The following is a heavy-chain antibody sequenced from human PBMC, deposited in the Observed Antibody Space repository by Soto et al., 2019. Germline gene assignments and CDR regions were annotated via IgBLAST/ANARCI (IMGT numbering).Heavy chain of an antibody. CDR3: ATHGLGVSSPPYFDN. Sequence: QLVQSGSEVKKPGSSVKVSCQASGGTFSGYVVTWVRQAPGQGLEWMGEFVPLLGTTNYAQRFSGRITITAEESTSTAYMGRRTLSSDDTAVYYCATHGLGVSSPPYFDNWGQGTLVTVSS. D-gene: IGHD3-16*01. V-gene: IGHV1-69*01. CDR1: GGTFSGYV. J-gene: IGHJ4*02. CDR2: FVPLLGTT.